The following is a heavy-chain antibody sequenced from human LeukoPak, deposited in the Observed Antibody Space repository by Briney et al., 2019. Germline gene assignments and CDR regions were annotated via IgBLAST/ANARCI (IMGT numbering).Heavy chain of an antibody. CDR3: ARDLPNMAQAQAFDY. J-gene: IGHJ4*02. CDR1: GYTFTGYY. V-gene: IGHV1-2*02. D-gene: IGHD2-8*01. Sequence: ASVKVSCKASGYTFTGYYMHWVRQAPGQGLEWMRWINPNSGGTNYAQKFQGRVTMTRDTSISTAYMELSRLRSDDTAVYYCARDLPNMAQAQAFDYWGQGTLVTVSS. CDR2: INPNSGGT.